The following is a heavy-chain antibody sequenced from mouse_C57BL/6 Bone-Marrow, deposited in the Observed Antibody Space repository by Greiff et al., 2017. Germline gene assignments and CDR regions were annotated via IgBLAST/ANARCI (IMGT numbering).Heavy chain of an antibody. CDR3: ARGRFITTVVAHYYAMDY. D-gene: IGHD1-1*01. V-gene: IGHV1-53*01. Sequence: QVQLQQPGTELVKPGASVKLSCKASGYTFTSYWMHWVKQRPGQGLEWIGNINPSNGGTNYNEKFKSKATLTVDKSSSTAYMQRSSLTSEDSAVYYCARGRFITTVVAHYYAMDYWGQGTSVTVSS. CDR2: INPSNGGT. J-gene: IGHJ4*01. CDR1: GYTFTSYW.